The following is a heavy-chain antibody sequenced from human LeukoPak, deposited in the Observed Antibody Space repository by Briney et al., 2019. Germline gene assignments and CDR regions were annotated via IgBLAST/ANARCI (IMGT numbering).Heavy chain of an antibody. CDR3: AREDYYDSLDAFDI. Sequence: GGSLRLSCAASGFTFSSYAMHWVRQAPGKGREWVAVISYDGSNKYYADSVKGRFTISRDNSKNTLYLQMNSLRAEDTAVYYCAREDYYDSLDAFDIWGQGTMVTVSS. V-gene: IGHV3-30-3*01. CDR1: GFTFSSYA. D-gene: IGHD3-22*01. CDR2: ISYDGSNK. J-gene: IGHJ3*02.